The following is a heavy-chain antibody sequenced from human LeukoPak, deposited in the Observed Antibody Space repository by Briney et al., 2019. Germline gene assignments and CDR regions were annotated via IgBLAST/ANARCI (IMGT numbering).Heavy chain of an antibody. D-gene: IGHD2-15*01. J-gene: IGHJ4*02. CDR3: ARESFGGSFDY. CDR1: GFTVSGNY. Sequence: GGSLRLSCAASGFTVSGNYMSWVRQAPGKGLEWVSAISGSGGSTYYADSVKGRFTISRDNSKNTLYLQMNSLRAEDTAVYYCARESFGGSFDYWGQGTLVTVSS. CDR2: ISGSGGST. V-gene: IGHV3-23*01.